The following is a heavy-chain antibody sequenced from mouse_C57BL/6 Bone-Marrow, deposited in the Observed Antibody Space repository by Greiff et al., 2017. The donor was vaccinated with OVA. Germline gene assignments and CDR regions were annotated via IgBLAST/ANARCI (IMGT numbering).Heavy chain of an antibody. CDR2: IDPENGDT. J-gene: IGHJ1*03. V-gene: IGHV14-4*01. D-gene: IGHD2-1*01. CDR1: GFNIKDDY. CDR3: TTGVYGNYGWYVDV. Sequence: VQLKESGAELVRPGASVKLSCTASGFNIKDDYMHWVKQRPEQGLEWIGWIDPENGDTEYASKFQGKATITADTSSNTAYLQLSSLTSEDTAVYYCTTGVYGNYGWYVDVWGTGTTVTVSS.